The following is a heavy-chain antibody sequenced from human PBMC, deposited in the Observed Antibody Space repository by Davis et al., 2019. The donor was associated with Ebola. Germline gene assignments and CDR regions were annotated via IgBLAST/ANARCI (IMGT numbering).Heavy chain of an antibody. D-gene: IGHD1-26*01. CDR3: AHDSASYSNFDH. Sequence: SGPTLVKPPQTLTLTCTLSGFSLSTSGVSVGWVRQPPGKALEWLALIYWDDDKRYNPSLRNRLTITKDTAKNQVVLTVTNMDPVDTATYYCAHDSASYSNFDHWGQGTLVTVSS. V-gene: IGHV2-5*02. CDR1: GFSLSTSGVS. CDR2: IYWDDDK. J-gene: IGHJ4*02.